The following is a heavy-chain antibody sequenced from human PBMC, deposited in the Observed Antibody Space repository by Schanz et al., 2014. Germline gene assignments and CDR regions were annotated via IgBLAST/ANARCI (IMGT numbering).Heavy chain of an antibody. CDR2: INPSSGTT. D-gene: IGHD2-2*01. Sequence: QVQLVQSGAEVKKPGVSVKVSCKASGYTFTTYYIHWVRQAPGQGLEWMGKINPSSGTTRIAQNLQGRLTVTRDTSTSTAYMELRNVRYDDTAMYYCARGIPYCRSTSCTGLDAYDVWGQGTLVTVSS. V-gene: IGHV1-46*01. CDR3: ARGIPYCRSTSCTGLDAYDV. CDR1: GYTFTTYY. J-gene: IGHJ3*01.